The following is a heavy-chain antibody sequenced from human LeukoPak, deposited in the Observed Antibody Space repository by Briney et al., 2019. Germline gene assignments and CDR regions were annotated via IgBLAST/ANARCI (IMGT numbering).Heavy chain of an antibody. V-gene: IGHV1-58*01. CDR2: IVVGSGNT. Sequence: SVKVSCKASGFTFTSSAVQWVRQARGQRLEWIGWIVVGSGNTNYAQKFQERVTITRDMSTSTAYMELSSLRSEDTAVYYCAARRLRGYSYGSAFDYWGQGTLVTVSS. D-gene: IGHD5-18*01. J-gene: IGHJ4*02. CDR3: AARRLRGYSYGSAFDY. CDR1: GFTFTSSA.